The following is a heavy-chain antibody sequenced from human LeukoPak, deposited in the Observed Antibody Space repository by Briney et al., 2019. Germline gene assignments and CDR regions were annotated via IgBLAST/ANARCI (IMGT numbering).Heavy chain of an antibody. D-gene: IGHD6-19*01. Sequence: GGSLRLSCAASGFTFSSYAMSWVRQAPGKGLEWVSAISGSGGSTYYADSVKGRFTISRDNSKNTLYLQMNSLRAEDTAVYYCAKNELGPYSSGWYVQHWGQGTLVTVSS. CDR1: GFTFSSYA. CDR2: ISGSGGST. CDR3: AKNELGPYSSGWYVQH. V-gene: IGHV3-23*01. J-gene: IGHJ1*01.